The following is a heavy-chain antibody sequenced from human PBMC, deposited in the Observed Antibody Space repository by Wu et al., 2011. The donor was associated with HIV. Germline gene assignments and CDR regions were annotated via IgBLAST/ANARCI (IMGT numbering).Heavy chain of an antibody. CDR3: ARSTEVTIFGVSWFDP. Sequence: QVQPVQSGAEAKKPGSSVKVSCKASGGTFSSYAISWVRQAPGQGLEWMGRIIPIFGTANYAQKFQGRVTITADESTNTAYMELSSLRSEDTAVYYCARSTEVTIFGVSWFDPWGQGTLVTVSS. J-gene: IGHJ5*02. CDR1: GGTFSSYA. V-gene: IGHV1-69*15. CDR2: IIPIFGTA. D-gene: IGHD3-3*01.